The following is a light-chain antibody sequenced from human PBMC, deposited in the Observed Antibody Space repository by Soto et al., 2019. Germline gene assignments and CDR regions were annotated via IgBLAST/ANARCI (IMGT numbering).Light chain of an antibody. J-gene: IGKJ1*01. CDR3: QQYDSFSVT. CDR2: DVS. V-gene: IGKV1-5*01. CDR1: QRMSGW. Sequence: DIHSTHSPSTLSSSFVDTVTITCRASQRMSGWLAWHQQKPGKAPKLLIYDVSALKRGVPPRYSGSGSGTEFTLTISSLQPDDFATYYCQQYDSFSVTFGQGTKVDIK.